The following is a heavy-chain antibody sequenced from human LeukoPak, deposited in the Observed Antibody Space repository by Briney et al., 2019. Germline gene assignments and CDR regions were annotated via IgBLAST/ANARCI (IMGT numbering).Heavy chain of an antibody. CDR2: ISYDGSNK. D-gene: IGHD1-1*01. J-gene: IGHJ4*02. V-gene: IGHV3-30*03. CDR3: ARKTTQLENLDY. CDR1: GFTFSSYG. Sequence: PGRSLRLSCAASGFTFSSYGMHWVRQAPGKGLEWVAVISYDGSNKYYADSVKGRFTISRDNSKNTLYLQMNSLRAEDTAVYYCARKTTQLENLDYWGQGTLVTVSS.